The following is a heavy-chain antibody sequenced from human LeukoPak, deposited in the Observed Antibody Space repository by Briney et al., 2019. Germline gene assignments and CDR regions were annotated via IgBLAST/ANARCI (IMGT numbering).Heavy chain of an antibody. CDR2: ISVYNGKT. Sequence: ASVKVSCKASGFDFTYYFIHWVRQAPGQGLEWMGWISVYNGKTHYIQKLQGRVTMTTDTSTSTAYLELRSLRSDDTAVYYCATIPGFSSAWGQGTLVTVSS. J-gene: IGHJ5*02. V-gene: IGHV1-18*04. CDR3: ATIPGFSSA. D-gene: IGHD6-19*01. CDR1: GFDFTYYF.